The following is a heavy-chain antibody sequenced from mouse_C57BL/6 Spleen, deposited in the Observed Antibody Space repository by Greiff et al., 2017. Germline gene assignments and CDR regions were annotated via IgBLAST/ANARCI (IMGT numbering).Heavy chain of an antibody. D-gene: IGHD3-2*02. CDR2: IHPNSGST. J-gene: IGHJ3*01. V-gene: IGHV1-64*01. CDR1: GYTFTSYW. CDR3: ASPDSSGYGGFAY. Sequence: QVQLKQPGAELVKPGASVKLSCKASGYTFTSYWMHWVKQRPGQGLEWIGMIHPNSGSTNYNEKFKSKATLTVDKSSSTAYMQLSSLTSEDSAVYYCASPDSSGYGGFAYWGQGTLVTVSA.